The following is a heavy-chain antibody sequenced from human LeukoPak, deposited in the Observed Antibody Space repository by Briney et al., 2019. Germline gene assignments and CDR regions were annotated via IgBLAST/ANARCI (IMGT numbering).Heavy chain of an antibody. Sequence: SETLSLTCTVSGVSISGYYWSWIRQPPGKGLEWIGYIYYSGSTNYNPSLKSRVTISVDTSKNQFSLKLSSATAADTAVYYCARGQRSDAGWGLYYYYYYIDVWGRGTTVTVSS. D-gene: IGHD3-10*01. J-gene: IGHJ6*03. V-gene: IGHV4-59*01. CDR2: IYYSGST. CDR3: ARGQRSDAGWGLYYYYYYIDV. CDR1: GVSISGYY.